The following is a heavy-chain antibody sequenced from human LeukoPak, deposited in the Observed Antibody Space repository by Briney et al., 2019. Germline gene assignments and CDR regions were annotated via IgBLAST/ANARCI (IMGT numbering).Heavy chain of an antibody. CDR3: ASTTYYSDSSGYYFRESFDY. CDR1: GGSISSYC. J-gene: IGHJ4*02. CDR2: IYYSGST. D-gene: IGHD3-22*01. V-gene: IGHV4-59*01. Sequence: PSETLSLTCTEPGGSISSYCWSWIRQPPGRGLEWVGYIYYSGSTNYNPSLKSRAAIPVEESTTQFSFKLSSVTTADTAAYYSASTTYYSDSSGYYFRESFDYWGQRTLVTVSS.